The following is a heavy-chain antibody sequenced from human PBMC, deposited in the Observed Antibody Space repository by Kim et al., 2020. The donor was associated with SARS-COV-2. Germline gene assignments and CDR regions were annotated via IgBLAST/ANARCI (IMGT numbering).Heavy chain of an antibody. D-gene: IGHD4-17*01. CDR1: GYTFTGYY. J-gene: IGHJ5*02. V-gene: IGHV1-2*02. Sequence: ASVKVSCKASGYTFTGYYMHWVRQAPGQGLEWMGWINPNSDGTNYAQKFQGRVTMTRDTSISTAYMELSRLRSDDTAVYYCAGDYRLNWFDPWGQGTLVTVSS. CDR2: INPNSDGT. CDR3: AGDYRLNWFDP.